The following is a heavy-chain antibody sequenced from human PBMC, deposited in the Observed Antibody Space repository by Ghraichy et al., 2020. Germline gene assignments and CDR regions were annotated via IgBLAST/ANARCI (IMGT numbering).Heavy chain of an antibody. CDR2: IYYSGST. J-gene: IGHJ4*02. CDR3: ARGTATNGPFDY. Sequence: SETLSLTCTVSGGSISRGGYYWSWIRQHPGKGLEWIGYIYYSGSTYYNPSLKSRVTISVDTSKNQFSLKLSSVTAADTAVYYCARGTATNGPFDYWGQGTLVTVSS. D-gene: IGHD5-24*01. CDR1: GGSISRGGYY. V-gene: IGHV4-31*03.